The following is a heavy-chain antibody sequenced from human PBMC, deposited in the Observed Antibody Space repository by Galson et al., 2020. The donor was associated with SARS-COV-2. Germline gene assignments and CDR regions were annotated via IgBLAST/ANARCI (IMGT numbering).Heavy chain of an antibody. CDR3: ARGDMGNDYFDY. J-gene: IGHJ4*02. V-gene: IGHV3-74*01. D-gene: IGHD1-26*01. CDR1: GFTFSSYC. Sequence: GGSLRLSCAASGFTFSSYCMHWVRQAPGKGLVWVSRLYSEGSTSSYADSVKGRFTIPGDNAKNTLYLQMNSLRDEDTAVYDCARGDMGNDYFDYWGQGTLVTVSS. CDR2: LYSEGSTS.